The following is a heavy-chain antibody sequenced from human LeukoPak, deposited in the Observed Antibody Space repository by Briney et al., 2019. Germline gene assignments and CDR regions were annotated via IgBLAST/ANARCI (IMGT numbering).Heavy chain of an antibody. V-gene: IGHV3-23*01. J-gene: IGHJ3*01. CDR1: GFTFSIFA. CDR2: IGAGGADT. Sequence: GGSLRLSCTASGFTFSIFAITWVRQAPGKGLGWVSAIGAGGADTYYAHSAQGRFTVSRNNSKNTLYLQMSSLRADDTAVYFCAKRPRDSSGYYLGAFDGWGQGTTVTVSS. D-gene: IGHD3-22*01. CDR3: AKRPRDSSGYYLGAFDG.